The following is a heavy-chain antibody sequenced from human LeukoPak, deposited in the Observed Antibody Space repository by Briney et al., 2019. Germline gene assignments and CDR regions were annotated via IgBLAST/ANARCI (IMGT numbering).Heavy chain of an antibody. Sequence: ASVKVSCKASGYTFTSYAMHWVRQAPGQRLEWMGRINAGNGNTKYSQKFQGRVTITRDTSASTAYMELSSLRSEDTAVYYCARGSIAAAGTFDYWGQGTLVTVSS. CDR3: ARGSIAAAGTFDY. CDR2: INAGNGNT. J-gene: IGHJ4*02. V-gene: IGHV1-3*01. D-gene: IGHD6-13*01. CDR1: GYTFTSYA.